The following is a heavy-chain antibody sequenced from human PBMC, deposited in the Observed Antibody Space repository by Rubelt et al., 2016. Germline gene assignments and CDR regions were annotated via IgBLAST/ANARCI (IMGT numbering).Heavy chain of an antibody. CDR3: ARQYSSGWYYFDY. CDR1: GFTFSSYA. CDR2: ISSSSSYI. V-gene: IGHV3-21*01. D-gene: IGHD6-19*01. J-gene: IGHJ4*02. Sequence: EVQLVESGGGLVQPGGSLRLSCAASGFTFSSYAMSWVRQAPGKGPEWVSSISSSSSYIYYADSVKGRFTISRDNAKNSLYLQMNSLRAEDTAVYYCARQYSSGWYYFDYWGQGTLVTVSS.